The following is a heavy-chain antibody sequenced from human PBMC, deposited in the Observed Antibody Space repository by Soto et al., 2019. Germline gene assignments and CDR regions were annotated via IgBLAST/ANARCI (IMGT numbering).Heavy chain of an antibody. D-gene: IGHD1-26*01. Sequence: QVHLVQSGAEVKRPGASVKISCKASGYTFTNYGFSWVRQAPGQGLEWLGWISSFNGNTYYAQKMQGRVTMTTDTSTTTVYLELRSLTPDDTAVYFCARDSGADVAAPPEVRYMDVWSKGTTVTVSS. CDR1: GYTFTNYG. CDR2: ISSFNGNT. J-gene: IGHJ6*03. V-gene: IGHV1-18*01. CDR3: ARDSGADVAAPPEVRYMDV.